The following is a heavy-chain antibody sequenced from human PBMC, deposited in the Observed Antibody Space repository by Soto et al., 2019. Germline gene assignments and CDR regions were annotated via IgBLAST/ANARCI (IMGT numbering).Heavy chain of an antibody. D-gene: IGHD6-13*01. V-gene: IGHV1-2*04. J-gene: IGHJ5*02. CDR3: SSDHKGSSWTGLFIPNNWFDP. CDR2: LNPNSGGT. Sequence: QVQLVQSGAEVKKPGASVKVSCKASGDTFTGYYMHWVRPAPGQGLEWMGWLNPNSGGTNYAQKVQGWVTMTRDTSISTAYMALSRLRSDDTAGYYCSSDHKGSSWTGLFIPNNWFDPGGEGPLVTFSS. CDR1: GDTFTGYY.